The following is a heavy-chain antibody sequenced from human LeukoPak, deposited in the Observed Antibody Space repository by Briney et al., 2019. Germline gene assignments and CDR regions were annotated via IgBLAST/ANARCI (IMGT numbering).Heavy chain of an antibody. CDR2: ISSSGSTI. J-gene: IGHJ4*02. Sequence: GGSLRLSCAASGFTFSDYYMSWIRQAPGKGLEWVSYISSSGSTIYYADSVKGRFTISRDNAKNSLYLQMNSLRAEDTAVHYCARAIVVVTATTYYFDYWGQGTLVTVSS. D-gene: IGHD2-21*02. CDR1: GFTFSDYY. CDR3: ARAIVVVTATTYYFDY. V-gene: IGHV3-11*01.